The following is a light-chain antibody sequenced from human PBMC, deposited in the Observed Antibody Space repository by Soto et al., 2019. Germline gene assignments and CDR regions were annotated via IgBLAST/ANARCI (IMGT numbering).Light chain of an antibody. V-gene: IGLV2-14*01. Sequence: QSVLTQPASVTGSPGQSITISCTGTSSDVGDYNYVSWYQHHPGKAPKLIIYEVNNRPSGVSNRFSGSKSGSTASLTISGIQAEDEADYYCSSYTSNRTNVFGTGTK. CDR2: EVN. CDR3: SSYTSNRTNV. J-gene: IGLJ1*01. CDR1: SSDVGDYNY.